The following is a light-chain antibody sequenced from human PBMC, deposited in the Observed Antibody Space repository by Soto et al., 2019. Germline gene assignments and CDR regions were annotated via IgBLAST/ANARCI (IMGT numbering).Light chain of an antibody. CDR3: AAWDESLSGLYV. Sequence: QSVLTQPPSASGTPGQRVTISCSGRSSNIGTNYVYWYQQLPGTAPKLLIYRNDQRPSGVPDRFSGSKSGTSASLAISGLRSEDEADYYCAAWDESLSGLYVFGTGTKVTVL. CDR2: RND. V-gene: IGLV1-47*01. CDR1: SSNIGTNY. J-gene: IGLJ1*01.